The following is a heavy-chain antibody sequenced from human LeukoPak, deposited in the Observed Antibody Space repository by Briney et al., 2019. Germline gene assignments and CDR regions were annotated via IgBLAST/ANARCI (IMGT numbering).Heavy chain of an antibody. CDR2: ISSSGSTI. J-gene: IGHJ3*02. Sequence: GGSLRLSCAASGFTFDDYGMSWVRQAPGKGLEWVSYISSSGSTIYYADSVKGRFTISRDNAKNSLYLQMNSLRAEDTAVYYCAKELSSWGPSSDAFDTWGQGTMVTVSS. V-gene: IGHV3-11*01. D-gene: IGHD3-16*01. CDR1: GFTFDDYG. CDR3: AKELSSWGPSSDAFDT.